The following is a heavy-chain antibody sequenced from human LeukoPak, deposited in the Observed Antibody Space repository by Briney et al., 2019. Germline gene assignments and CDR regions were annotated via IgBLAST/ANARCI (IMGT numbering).Heavy chain of an antibody. Sequence: SETLSLTCTVSGGSISSYYWSWIRQPPGKGLEWIGYIYNSGSTNYNPSLKSRVTISVDTSKNQFSLKLSSVTAADTAVYYCARPSIGSSSEFDYWGQGTLVTVSS. J-gene: IGHJ4*02. CDR2: IYNSGST. D-gene: IGHD2-15*01. CDR1: GGSISSYY. CDR3: ARPSIGSSSEFDY. V-gene: IGHV4-59*01.